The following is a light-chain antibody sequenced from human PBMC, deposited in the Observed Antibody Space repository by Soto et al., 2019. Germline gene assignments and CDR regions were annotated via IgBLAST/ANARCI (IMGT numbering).Light chain of an antibody. CDR2: GAS. CDR1: RSVSSSY. V-gene: IGKV3-20*01. CDR3: QQYSNWPPIT. J-gene: IGKJ5*01. Sequence: EIVLTQSPGTLSLSPGERATLSCRASRSVSSSYLAWYQQKPGQAPRLLIYGASSRATGIPDRFSGSGSGTEFTLTISSLQSEDFAVYYCQQYSNWPPITFGQGTRLEIK.